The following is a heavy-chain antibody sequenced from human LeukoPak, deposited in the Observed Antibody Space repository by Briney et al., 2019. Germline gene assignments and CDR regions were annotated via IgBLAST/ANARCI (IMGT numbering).Heavy chain of an antibody. V-gene: IGHV1-69*04. CDR1: GGTFSSYA. CDR2: IIPILGIA. Sequence: ASVKVSCKASGGTFSSYAISWVRQAPGQGLEWMGRIIPILGIANYAQKFQGRVTITADKSTSTAYMELSSLRSEDTAVYYCASGYDFWSGYSTLDYWGQGTLVTVSS. CDR3: ASGYDFWSGYSTLDY. D-gene: IGHD3-3*01. J-gene: IGHJ4*02.